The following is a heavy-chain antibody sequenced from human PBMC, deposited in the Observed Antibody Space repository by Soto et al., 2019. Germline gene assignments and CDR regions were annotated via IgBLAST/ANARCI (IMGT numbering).Heavy chain of an antibody. CDR1: GQYIKSNFW. Sequence: SETLSLTCLVSGQYIKSNFWWAWVRQSPGKDLEWIGEIYHSGSAIYTPSLKNRVTLSLDESKNEFSLNMDSVTAADTAVYYCARRLALKPRYYVDYWSQGTLVTVSS. CDR3: ARRLALKPRYYVDY. CDR2: IYHSGSA. V-gene: IGHV4-4*02. D-gene: IGHD2-21*01. J-gene: IGHJ4*01.